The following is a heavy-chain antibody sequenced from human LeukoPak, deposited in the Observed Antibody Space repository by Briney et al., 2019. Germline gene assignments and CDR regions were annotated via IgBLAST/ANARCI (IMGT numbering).Heavy chain of an antibody. D-gene: IGHD2-15*01. CDR2: IYYSGST. CDR1: GGSISSYY. CDR3: ARIIDVVAAIPFDP. V-gene: IGHV4-59*05. Sequence: SETLSLTCTVSGGSISSYYWSWIRQPPGKGLEWVGSIYYSGSTYYNPSLKSRVTISVDTSKNQFSLKLSSVTAADTAVYYCARIIDVVAAIPFDPWGQGTLVTVSS. J-gene: IGHJ5*02.